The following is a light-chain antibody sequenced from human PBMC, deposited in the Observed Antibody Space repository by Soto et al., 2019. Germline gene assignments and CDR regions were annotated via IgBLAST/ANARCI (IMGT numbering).Light chain of an antibody. CDR1: SNDVGGYDY. CDR2: DVS. Sequence: QSALTQPASVSGSPGQSITISCTGTSNDVGGYDYVTWYQHHPGKAPKLMLYDVSNRPSGISDRFSASKSGNTASLTISGVQPEYEAHYYCSSYPSRATLVFGGGTKLTVL. J-gene: IGLJ2*01. V-gene: IGLV2-14*03. CDR3: SSYPSRATLV.